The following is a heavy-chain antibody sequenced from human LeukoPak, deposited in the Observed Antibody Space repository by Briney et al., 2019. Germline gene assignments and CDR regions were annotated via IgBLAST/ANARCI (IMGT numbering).Heavy chain of an antibody. V-gene: IGHV6-1*01. CDR3: ARRDYRFLGGFDY. CDR2: TYYRSKWYN. D-gene: IGHD4-11*01. CDR1: GDSVSSNSAA. J-gene: IGHJ4*02. Sequence: SQTLSLTCAISGDSVSSNSAAWNWIRQSPSRGLEWLGRTYYRSKWYNDYAVSVKSRITINPDTSKNQFSLKLSSVTAADTAVYYCARRDYRFLGGFDYWGQGTLVTVSS.